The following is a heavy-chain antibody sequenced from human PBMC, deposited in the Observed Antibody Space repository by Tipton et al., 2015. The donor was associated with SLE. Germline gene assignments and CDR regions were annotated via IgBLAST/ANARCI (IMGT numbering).Heavy chain of an antibody. V-gene: IGHV4-34*01. J-gene: IGHJ4*02. CDR2: INHSGST. CDR3: ARGVVTDKGDY. Sequence: TLSLTCAVYGGSFIGYYWSWIRQPPGKGLEWIGEINHSGSTNYNPSLKSRVSISVDTSKNQFSLKLSSVTAADTAVYYCARGVVTDKGDYWGQGTLVTVSS. D-gene: IGHD4-23*01. CDR1: GGSFIGYY.